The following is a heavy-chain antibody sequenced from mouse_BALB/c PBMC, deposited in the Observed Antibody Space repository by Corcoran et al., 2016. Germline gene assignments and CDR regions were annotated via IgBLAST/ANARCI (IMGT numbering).Heavy chain of an antibody. CDR3: ARAKLCYAVDY. Sequence: QVQLQQSGAELMKPGASVKISCKATGYTFSSYCIEWVKQRPGHGLEWIGEILPGSGSTNYNEKFKGKATFTADTSSNTAYMQLSSLTSEDSAVYYCARAKLCYAVDYWGQGTSVTVSS. CDR2: ILPGSGST. CDR1: GYTFSSYC. D-gene: IGHD6-1*01. V-gene: IGHV1-9*01. J-gene: IGHJ4*01.